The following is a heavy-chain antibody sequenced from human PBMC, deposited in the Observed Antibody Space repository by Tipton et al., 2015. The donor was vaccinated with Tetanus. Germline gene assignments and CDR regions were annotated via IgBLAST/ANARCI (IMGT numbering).Heavy chain of an antibody. V-gene: IGHV4-4*07. J-gene: IGHJ3*02. Sequence: TLSLTCTVSGGSISTYYWSWIRQPAGKGLEWIGRIYTSGSTNYNPSLKRRVPMSVDTSNNQFSLKLSSVPAADTAVYYCARDVWRYYDSSGYQDHDAFDIWGQGTMVTVSS. CDR3: ARDVWRYYDSSGYQDHDAFDI. CDR1: GGSISTYY. CDR2: IYTSGST. D-gene: IGHD3-22*01.